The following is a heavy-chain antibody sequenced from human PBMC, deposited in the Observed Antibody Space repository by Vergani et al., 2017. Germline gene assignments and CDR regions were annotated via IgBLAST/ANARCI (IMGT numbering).Heavy chain of an antibody. CDR3: VRDISASGNYWYFDL. V-gene: IGHV3-9*01. CDR1: GITFWKFG. CDR2: ISWNSGAV. J-gene: IGHJ2*01. D-gene: IGHD6-13*01. Sequence: EVDLVESGGGLAQPGGSLRLSCEASGITFWKFGMHRVRLGPGKGLELVSGISWNSGAVDYADSVRGRFTISRDNAKNSLVLEMNSLRFEDTALYYCVRDISASGNYWYFDLWGRGTLVTVSS.